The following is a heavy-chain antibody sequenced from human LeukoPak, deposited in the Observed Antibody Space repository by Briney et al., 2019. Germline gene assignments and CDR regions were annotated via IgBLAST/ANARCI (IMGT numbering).Heavy chain of an antibody. J-gene: IGHJ4*02. Sequence: GGSLRLSCAASGFTFSSYWMSWVRQAPGKGLEWVANIKQDGSEKYYVDSVKGRFTISRDNAKNSLYLQMNSLRAEDTAVYYCARSIGYSGYDYGYWGQGTLVTVSS. CDR3: ARSIGYSGYDYGY. V-gene: IGHV3-7*01. CDR2: IKQDGSEK. CDR1: GFTFSSYW. D-gene: IGHD5-12*01.